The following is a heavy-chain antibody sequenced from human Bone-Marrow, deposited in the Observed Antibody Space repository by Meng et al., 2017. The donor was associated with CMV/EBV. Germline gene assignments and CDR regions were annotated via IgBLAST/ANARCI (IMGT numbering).Heavy chain of an antibody. CDR1: GFTSSNAW. CDR3: TTPYCSSTSCSPLYYYYYGMDV. D-gene: IGHD2-2*01. CDR2: IKSKTDGGTT. J-gene: IGHJ6*02. Sequence: GGSLRLSCAASGFTSSNAWMSWVRQAPGKGLEWVGRIKSKTDGGTTDYAAPVKGRFTISRDDSKNTLYLQMNSLKTEDTAVYYCTTPYCSSTSCSPLYYYYYGMDVWGQGTTVTVSS. V-gene: IGHV3-15*01.